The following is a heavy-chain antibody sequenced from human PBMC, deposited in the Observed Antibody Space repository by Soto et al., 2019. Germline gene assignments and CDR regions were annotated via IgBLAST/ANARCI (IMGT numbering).Heavy chain of an antibody. J-gene: IGHJ6*02. CDR2: MNPNSGVT. CDR3: ARAAKSSSHRYSYYCYGMDV. CDR1: GYTFTSYD. Sequence: QVQLVQSGAEVKKPGASVKVSCKASGYTFTSYDINWVRQATGQGLEWMGWMNPNSGVTGNAQKFQGRVTMTRNTSISTAYMVLSGLRSEDTAVYYCARAAKSSSHRYSYYCYGMDVWGQGTTVTVSS. D-gene: IGHD5-18*01. V-gene: IGHV1-8*01.